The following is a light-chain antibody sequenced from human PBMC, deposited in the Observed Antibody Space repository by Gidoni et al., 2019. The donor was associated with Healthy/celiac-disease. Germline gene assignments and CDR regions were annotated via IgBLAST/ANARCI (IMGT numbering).Light chain of an antibody. CDR2: AAS. Sequence: DIQLTQSPSFLSASVGDRVTITCRASQGISSYLAWYQQKPGKAPKLLIYAASTLQSGVPSRFSGSGSGTEFTITISSLQPEDFATYYCQQLNSYPRGFGQGTKVEIK. CDR3: QQLNSYPRG. V-gene: IGKV1-9*01. J-gene: IGKJ1*01. CDR1: QGISSY.